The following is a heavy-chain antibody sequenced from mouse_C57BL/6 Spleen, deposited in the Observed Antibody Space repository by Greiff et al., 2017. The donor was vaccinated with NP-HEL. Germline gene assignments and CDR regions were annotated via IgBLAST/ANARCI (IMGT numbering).Heavy chain of an antibody. J-gene: IGHJ2*01. V-gene: IGHV1-80*01. CDR2: IYPGDGDT. Sequence: QVPLKQSGAELVKPGASVKISCKASGYAFSSYWMNWVKQRPGKGLEWIGQIYPGDGDTNYNGKFTGKATLTADKSSSTAYMQLSSLTSEDSAVYFCERGDYYGSRNFDYWGQGTTLTVSS. CDR1: GYAFSSYW. CDR3: ERGDYYGSRNFDY. D-gene: IGHD1-1*01.